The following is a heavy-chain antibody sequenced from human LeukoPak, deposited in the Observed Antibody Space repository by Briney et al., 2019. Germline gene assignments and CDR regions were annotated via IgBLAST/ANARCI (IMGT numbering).Heavy chain of an antibody. CDR1: GGTFSSYA. CDR3: ARVREYGSGSYPNWFDP. J-gene: IGHJ5*02. D-gene: IGHD3-10*01. Sequence: WASVKVSCKASGGTFSSYAISWVRQAPGQRLEWMGGIIPIFGTANYAQKFQGRVTITADESTSTAYMELSSLRSEDTAVYYCARVREYGSGSYPNWFDPWGQGTLVTVSS. CDR2: IIPIFGTA. V-gene: IGHV1-69*13.